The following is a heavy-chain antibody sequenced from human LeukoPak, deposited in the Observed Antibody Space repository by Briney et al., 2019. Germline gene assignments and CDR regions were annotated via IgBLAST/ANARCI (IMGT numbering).Heavy chain of an antibody. Sequence: ASVKVSCKASGYTFTGYYMHWVRQAPGQGLEWMGWISAYNGNTNYAQKLQGRVTMTTDTSTSTAYMELRSLRSDDTAVYYCARDRGPFVVVPAAMNYWGQGTLVTVSS. CDR3: ARDRGPFVVVPAAMNY. D-gene: IGHD2-2*01. V-gene: IGHV1-18*04. J-gene: IGHJ4*02. CDR2: ISAYNGNT. CDR1: GYTFTGYY.